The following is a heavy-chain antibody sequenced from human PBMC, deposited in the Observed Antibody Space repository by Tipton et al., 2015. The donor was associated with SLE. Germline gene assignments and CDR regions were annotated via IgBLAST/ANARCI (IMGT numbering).Heavy chain of an antibody. V-gene: IGHV4-59*02. D-gene: IGHD6-19*01. CDR3: ARDLGSSGWYGRWFDP. Sequence: TLSLTCTVSGASVSSHYWTWVRQPPGKGLEWIGYIHHSGNTNYNPSLESRVTISIDTSKNQFSLRLSSVTAADTAVYYCARDLGSSGWYGRWFDPWGQGTLVTVSS. J-gene: IGHJ5*02. CDR2: IHHSGNT. CDR1: GASVSSHY.